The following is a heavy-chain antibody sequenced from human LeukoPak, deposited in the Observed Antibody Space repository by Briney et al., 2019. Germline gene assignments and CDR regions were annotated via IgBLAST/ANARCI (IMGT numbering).Heavy chain of an antibody. Sequence: ASVKVSCKASGYTFTDYYMHWVRQAPGQGLEWMGWINPNSGGTNYAQKFQGRVTMTRDTSISTAYMELSRLRSDDTAVYYCASEVVVIRGNAFDIWGQGTMVTVSS. D-gene: IGHD3-22*01. V-gene: IGHV1-2*02. CDR1: GYTFTDYY. CDR3: ASEVVVIRGNAFDI. J-gene: IGHJ3*02. CDR2: INPNSGGT.